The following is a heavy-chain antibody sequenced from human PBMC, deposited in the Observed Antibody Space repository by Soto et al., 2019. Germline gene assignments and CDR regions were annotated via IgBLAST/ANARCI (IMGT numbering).Heavy chain of an antibody. V-gene: IGHV1-69*13. CDR3: ASPRAIFGVYPFDY. D-gene: IGHD3-3*01. Sequence: GASVKVSCKAPGGTFSSYAISWVRQAPGQGLEWMGGIIPIFGTANYAQKFQGRVTITADESTSTAYMELSSLRSEDTAVYYCASPRAIFGVYPFDYRGQGTLVTVSS. J-gene: IGHJ4*02. CDR1: GGTFSSYA. CDR2: IIPIFGTA.